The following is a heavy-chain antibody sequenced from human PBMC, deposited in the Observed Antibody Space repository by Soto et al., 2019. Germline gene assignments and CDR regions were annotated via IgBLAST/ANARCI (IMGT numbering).Heavy chain of an antibody. Sequence: PWGSLRLSCAASGFTFRSSAMSGVRQAPGKGLEWVSAISGSGGSTYYADSAKGRFTISRDNSKNTLYLQMNSLRAEDTAVYYCAKRVIVGATYFDYWGQGTLVTVSP. CDR1: GFTFRSSA. CDR2: ISGSGGST. D-gene: IGHD1-26*01. V-gene: IGHV3-23*01. CDR3: AKRVIVGATYFDY. J-gene: IGHJ4*02.